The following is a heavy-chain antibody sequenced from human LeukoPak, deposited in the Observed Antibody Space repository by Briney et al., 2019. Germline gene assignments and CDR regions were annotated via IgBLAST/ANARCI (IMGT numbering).Heavy chain of an antibody. CDR2: IYYSGST. D-gene: IGHD2-8*01. Sequence: PSETLSLTCTVSGGSISSYYWSWIRQPPGKGLEWIGYIYYSGSTNYNPSLKSRVTISVDTSKNQFSLKLSSVTAADTAVYYCASYLVYAEFGYWGQGTLVTVSS. CDR3: ASYLVYAEFGY. CDR1: GGSISSYY. J-gene: IGHJ4*02. V-gene: IGHV4-59*01.